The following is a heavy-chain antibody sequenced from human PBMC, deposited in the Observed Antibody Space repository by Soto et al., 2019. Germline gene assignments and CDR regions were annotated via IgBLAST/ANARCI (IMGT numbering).Heavy chain of an antibody. CDR3: ARDLRLSTPPPVYYYYYGMDV. Sequence: GGSLRLSCAASGFTFSSYSMNWVRQAPGKGLEWVSYISSSSSTIYYADSVKGRFTISRDNAKNSLYLQMNSLRDEDTAVYYCARDLRLSTPPPVYYYYYGMDVWGQGTTVTVSS. D-gene: IGHD2-15*01. J-gene: IGHJ6*02. CDR1: GFTFSSYS. V-gene: IGHV3-48*02. CDR2: ISSSSSTI.